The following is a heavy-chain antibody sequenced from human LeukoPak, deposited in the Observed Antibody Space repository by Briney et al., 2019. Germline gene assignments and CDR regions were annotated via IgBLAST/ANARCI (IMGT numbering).Heavy chain of an antibody. CDR3: AKDRTLGYCSSTSCKGDGAFDI. D-gene: IGHD2-2*01. V-gene: IGHV3-23*01. Sequence: PGGSLRLSCAASGFTFSSYAMSWVRQAPGKGLEWVSAISGSGGSTYYADSVKGRFTISRDNSKNTLYLQMNSLRAEDTAVYYCAKDRTLGYCSSTSCKGDGAFDIWGQGTMVTVSS. CDR2: ISGSGGST. J-gene: IGHJ3*02. CDR1: GFTFSSYA.